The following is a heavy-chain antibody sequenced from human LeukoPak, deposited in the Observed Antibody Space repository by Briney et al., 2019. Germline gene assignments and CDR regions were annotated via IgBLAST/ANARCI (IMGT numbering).Heavy chain of an antibody. CDR3: ARGASGSWFDP. CDR2: INPNSGGT. V-gene: IGHV1-2*02. CDR1: GYTFTGYY. D-gene: IGHD3-10*01. Sequence: GASVKVSCKASGYTFTGYYIHWVRQAPGQGLEWMGWINPNSGGTKYAPNFQGRVTMTRDTSINTAYMELGRLRSDDTAIYYCARGASGSWFDPWGQGTLVTVSS. J-gene: IGHJ5*02.